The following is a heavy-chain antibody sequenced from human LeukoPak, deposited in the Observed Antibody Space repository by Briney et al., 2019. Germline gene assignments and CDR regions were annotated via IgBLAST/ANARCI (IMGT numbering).Heavy chain of an antibody. Sequence: GGSLRLSCAASGFTFSSYAMSWVRQAPGKGLEWVSGISGSGGSTYYADSVKGRFTISRDNSKNTLFLQMNSLRAEDTAVYYCAKGSGPRGRDYGLFDYWGQGTLVTVSS. CDR1: GFTFSSYA. J-gene: IGHJ4*02. CDR3: AKGSGPRGRDYGLFDY. V-gene: IGHV3-23*01. D-gene: IGHD4-17*01. CDR2: ISGSGGST.